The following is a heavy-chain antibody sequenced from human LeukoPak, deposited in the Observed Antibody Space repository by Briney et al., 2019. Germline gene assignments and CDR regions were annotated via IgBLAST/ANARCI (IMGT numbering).Heavy chain of an antibody. J-gene: IGHJ2*01. CDR1: GGSISSYY. V-gene: IGHV4-59*01. CDR3: ARAVAGRWYFDL. CDR2: IYYSGST. D-gene: IGHD6-19*01. Sequence: SSDTLSLTCTVSGGSISSYYWSWIRQHPGKGLEWIGYIYYSGSTNYNPSLKSRVTISVDTSKNQFSLKLSSVTAADTAVYYCARAVAGRWYFDLWGRGTLVTVSS.